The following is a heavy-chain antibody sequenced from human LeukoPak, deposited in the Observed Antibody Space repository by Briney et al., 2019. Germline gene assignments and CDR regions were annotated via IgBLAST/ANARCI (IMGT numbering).Heavy chain of an antibody. Sequence: QAGGSLRLSCAASPGITFSDYWMNWVRQAPGKGLEWVAIIRQDGREKLYLDSVKGRFTISRDNAKSSVYLQIYSLRAEDTAVYYCVGGIGWQPDYWGQGTLVTVSS. J-gene: IGHJ4*02. V-gene: IGHV3-7*03. D-gene: IGHD6-19*01. CDR2: IRQDGREK. CDR1: PGITFSDYW. CDR3: VGGIGWQPDY.